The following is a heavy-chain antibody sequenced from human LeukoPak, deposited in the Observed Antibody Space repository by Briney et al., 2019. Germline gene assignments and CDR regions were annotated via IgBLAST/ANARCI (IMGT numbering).Heavy chain of an antibody. CDR2: IYHSGST. D-gene: IGHD5-18*01. Sequence: SETLSLTCTVSGGSISTYYWSWIRQPPGKGLEWIGYIYHSGSTNYNPSLKSRVTISVDTSQSQFYLKLSSVTAADTAMYYCARAAAMVPLYYFDYWSQGTLVIVSS. J-gene: IGHJ4*02. CDR3: ARAAAMVPLYYFDY. V-gene: IGHV4-59*12. CDR1: GGSISTYY.